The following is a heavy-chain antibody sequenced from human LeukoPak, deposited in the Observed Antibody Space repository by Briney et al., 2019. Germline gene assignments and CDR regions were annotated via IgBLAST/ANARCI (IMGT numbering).Heavy chain of an antibody. CDR2: IFYSGST. CDR1: GGSITTRNYY. V-gene: IGHV4-39*01. J-gene: IGHJ4*02. CDR3: ARYAYRPLLLDF. D-gene: IGHD3-22*01. Sequence: SETLSLTCNVSGGSITTRNYYWGWIRQPPGKGLEWIGRIFYSGSTDYNPSLRSRVTISVDTSKNQFSLKLTSVTAADSATSFCARYAYRPLLLDFWGQGTLVTVSS.